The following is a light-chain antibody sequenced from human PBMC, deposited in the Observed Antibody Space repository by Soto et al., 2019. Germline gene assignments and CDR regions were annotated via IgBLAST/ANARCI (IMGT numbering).Light chain of an antibody. CDR1: KSVSLD. CDR2: GAS. CDR3: QQYDKWPMT. V-gene: IGKV3-15*01. Sequence: EIGMKASPATLSMTKAQGATLSCGASKSVSLDLAWYQQTPGQAPRLLIYGASTRATGVPPTFSGSASGTEFTLTISSLQSEDFTVYYCQQYDKWPMTFGQGT. J-gene: IGKJ1*01.